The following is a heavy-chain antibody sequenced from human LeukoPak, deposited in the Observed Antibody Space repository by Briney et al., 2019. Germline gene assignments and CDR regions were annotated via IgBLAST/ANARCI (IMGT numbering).Heavy chain of an antibody. CDR3: ARDQRSSRITMVRGVRSYYYGMDV. Sequence: GGSLRLSCAASGFTFSSYSMNWVRQAPGKGLEWVSYISSSSSTIYYADSVKGRFTISRDNAKNSLYLQMNSLRAEDTAVYYCARDQRSSRITMVRGVRSYYYGMDVWGQGTTVTVSS. CDR2: ISSSSSTI. V-gene: IGHV3-48*04. CDR1: GFTFSSYS. D-gene: IGHD3-10*01. J-gene: IGHJ6*02.